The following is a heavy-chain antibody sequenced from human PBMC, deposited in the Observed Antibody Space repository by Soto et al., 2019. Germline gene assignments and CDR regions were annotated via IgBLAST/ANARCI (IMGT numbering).Heavy chain of an antibody. D-gene: IGHD1-26*01. Sequence: PGGSLRLSCAASGFTFSSYWMSWVRQAPGKGLEWVANIKQDGSEKYYVDSVKGRFTISRDNAKNSLYLQMNSLRAEDTAVYYCAKDKALRGSYQKYYFDYWGQGTLVTVSS. J-gene: IGHJ4*02. CDR1: GFTFSSYW. CDR2: IKQDGSEK. CDR3: AKDKALRGSYQKYYFDY. V-gene: IGHV3-7*01.